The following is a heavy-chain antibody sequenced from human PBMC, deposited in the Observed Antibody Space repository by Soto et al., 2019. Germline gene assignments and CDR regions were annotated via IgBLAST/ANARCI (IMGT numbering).Heavy chain of an antibody. D-gene: IGHD3-10*01. CDR3: AKGYYYGSGSLYAFDI. CDR1: GFTFSSYA. V-gene: IGHV3-23*01. Sequence: EVQLLESGGGLVQPGGSLRLSCAASGFTFSSYAMSWVRQAPGKGLEWVSAISGSGGSTYYADSVKGRFTISRDNSKNTLYLQMNSLRAEDTAVYYCAKGYYYGSGSLYAFDIWGQGTMVTVSS. CDR2: ISGSGGST. J-gene: IGHJ3*02.